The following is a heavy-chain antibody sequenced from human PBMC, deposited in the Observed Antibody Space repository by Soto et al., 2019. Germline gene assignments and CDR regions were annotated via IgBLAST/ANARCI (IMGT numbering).Heavy chain of an antibody. J-gene: IGHJ5*02. CDR3: ARGRSLKWNWFDR. CDR2: INPDSGDT. CDR1: GYTFTASY. V-gene: IGHV1-2*02. D-gene: IGHD2-15*01. Sequence: QVQLVQSGAEVKKPGASVKVSCKTSGYTFTASYIHWVRQAPGQGLEWMGWINPDSGDTTYGQKFQGRVTMTRDTSFGPAQMELSSLRSDDTAIYYCARGRSLKWNWFDRWGQGTLVTVSS.